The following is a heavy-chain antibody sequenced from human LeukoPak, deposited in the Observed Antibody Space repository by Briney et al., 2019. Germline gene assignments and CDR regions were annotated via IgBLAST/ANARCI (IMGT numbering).Heavy chain of an antibody. CDR2: IKQDGSEK. V-gene: IGHV3-7*01. D-gene: IGHD2-2*01. CDR3: APHCSSASCPDY. Sequence: GGSLRLSCAASGFTFSSYWMSWVRQAPGKGLEWVANIKQDGSEKYYVDSVKGRFTISRDNARNSLYLQMNSLRTEDTSVYYCAPHCSSASCPDYWGQGTLVTVSS. CDR1: GFTFSSYW. J-gene: IGHJ4*02.